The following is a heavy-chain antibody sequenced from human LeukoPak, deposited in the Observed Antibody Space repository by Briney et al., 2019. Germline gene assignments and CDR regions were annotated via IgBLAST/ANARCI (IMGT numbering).Heavy chain of an antibody. CDR2: IWFDGSNK. J-gene: IGHJ4*02. CDR3: ARARGSSGWYYFDY. V-gene: IGHV3-33*01. Sequence: PGRSLRLSCAASGFTFSNYGMHWVRQAPGKGLEWVAVIWFDGSNKYYADSVKGRFTISRDNSKSTLYLQLNSLRAEDTAVYYCARARGSSGWYYFDYWGQGTLVTVSS. CDR1: GFTFSNYG. D-gene: IGHD6-19*01.